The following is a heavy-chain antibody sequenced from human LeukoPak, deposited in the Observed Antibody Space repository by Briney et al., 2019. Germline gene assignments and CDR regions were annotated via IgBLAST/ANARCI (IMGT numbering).Heavy chain of an antibody. CDR2: INPNSGGT. CDR3: VTTAGQWLVPVAPY. D-gene: IGHD6-19*01. J-gene: IGHJ4*02. Sequence: ASVKVSCKATGYTFTGYYMHWVRQAPGQGSEWMGWINPNSGGTNYAQKFQGRVTMTRDTSISTAYMELSRLRSDDTAVYYCVTTAGQWLVPVAPYWGQGTLVTVSS. V-gene: IGHV1-2*02. CDR1: GYTFTGYY.